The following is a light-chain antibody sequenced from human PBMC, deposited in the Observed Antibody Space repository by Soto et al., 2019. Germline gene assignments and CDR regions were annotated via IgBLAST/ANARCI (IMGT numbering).Light chain of an antibody. V-gene: IGKV3-15*01. CDR2: GAS. CDR1: QSVSSN. CDR3: QQYHMWPLT. J-gene: IGKJ4*01. Sequence: EIVMTQSPATLSVSPGERATLSCRASQSVSSNLAWYQQKPGQAPRLLIYGASTRASGIPARFSGSGSDTEFTLTISSLQSGDVAVFYCQQYHMWPLTFGGGTKVDIK.